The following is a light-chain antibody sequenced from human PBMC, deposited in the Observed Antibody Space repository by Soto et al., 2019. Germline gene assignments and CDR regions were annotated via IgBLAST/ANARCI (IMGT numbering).Light chain of an antibody. J-gene: IGKJ4*01. V-gene: IGKV1-8*01. CDR1: QGISSY. CDR2: AAS. CDR3: QQYYSYPLT. Sequence: AIRMTQSPSSFSASTGDRVTITCRASQGISSYLAWYQQKPGKAPKLLIYAASTLQSGVPSRFSGSGSGTDFTLTINCLQSEDFATYYCQQYYSYPLTFGGGTKVDIK.